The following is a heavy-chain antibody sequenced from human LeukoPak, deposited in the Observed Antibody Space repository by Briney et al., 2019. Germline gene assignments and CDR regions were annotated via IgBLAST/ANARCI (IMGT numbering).Heavy chain of an antibody. CDR3: ARLLCSSTSRDYYYYYMDV. Sequence: PSETLSLTCTVSGGSISSSSYYWGWIRQPPGKGLEWIGSIYYSGSTYYNPSLKSRVTISVDTSKNQFSLKLSSVTAADTAVYYCARLLCSSTSRDYYYYYMDVWGKGTTVTVSS. V-gene: IGHV4-39*01. D-gene: IGHD2-2*01. CDR2: IYYSGST. CDR1: GGSISSSSYY. J-gene: IGHJ6*03.